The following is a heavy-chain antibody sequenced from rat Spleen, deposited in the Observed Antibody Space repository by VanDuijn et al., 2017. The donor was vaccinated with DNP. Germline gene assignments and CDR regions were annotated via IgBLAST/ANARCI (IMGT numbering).Heavy chain of an antibody. CDR2: ISYSGST. D-gene: IGHD1-1*01. Sequence: EVQLQESGPGLVKPSQSLSLTCSVTGYSITSNYWGWIRKFPGNKMEYIGHISYSGSTNYNPTLKSRISITRDTSENQFFLHLNSVTTEDTATYYCARWVRYFDSWGQGVMVTVSS. J-gene: IGHJ2*01. CDR3: ARWVRYFDS. CDR1: GYSITSNY. V-gene: IGHV3-1*01.